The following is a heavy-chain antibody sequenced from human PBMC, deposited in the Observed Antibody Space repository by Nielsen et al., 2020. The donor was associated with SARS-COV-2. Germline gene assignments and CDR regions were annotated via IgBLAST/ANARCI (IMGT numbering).Heavy chain of an antibody. V-gene: IGHV3-23*01. J-gene: IGHJ4*02. Sequence: GESLKISCAASGFTFNSYAMSWVRQAPGKGLEWVSAISGSGGSTYYADSVKGRFTISRDNSKNTLYLQMNSLRAEDTAVYYCAKDIIYDTPWWGQGTLVTVSS. CDR2: ISGSGGST. CDR3: AKDIIYDTPW. CDR1: GFTFNSYA. D-gene: IGHD3-3*01.